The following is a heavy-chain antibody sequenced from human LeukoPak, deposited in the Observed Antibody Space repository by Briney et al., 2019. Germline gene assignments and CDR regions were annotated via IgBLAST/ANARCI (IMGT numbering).Heavy chain of an antibody. V-gene: IGHV1-69*06. CDR2: IIPAFCTP. CDR1: GRTLTRYP. J-gene: IGHJ6*04. D-gene: IGHD3-10*01. Sequence: ASVNVSYKPSGRTLTRYPIRSVRQPPAHRLQWIGAIIPAFCTPHYAQKFQARVMITADKSTITAYMELRSLRSEDTAVYSCAYYYGSGTYYYYGMDVWGKGTTVTVSS. CDR3: AYYYGSGTYYYYGMDV.